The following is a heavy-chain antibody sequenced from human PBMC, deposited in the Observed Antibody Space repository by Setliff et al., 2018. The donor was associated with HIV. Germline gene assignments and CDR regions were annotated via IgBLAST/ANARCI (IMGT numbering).Heavy chain of an antibody. J-gene: IGHJ4*02. D-gene: IGHD3-3*01. CDR3: ARREAYYDLWSGYYIY. CDR1: GGSINSRSYS. V-gene: IGHV4-39*01. CDR2: FYYTGST. Sequence: PSETLSLTCTVSGGSINSRSYSWGWIRQPPGKGLEWIGSFYYTGSTYYNPSLRSRVTISVDTSKNQFSLKLSSVTAADTAVYYCARREAYYDLWSGYYIYWGQGTLVTVSS.